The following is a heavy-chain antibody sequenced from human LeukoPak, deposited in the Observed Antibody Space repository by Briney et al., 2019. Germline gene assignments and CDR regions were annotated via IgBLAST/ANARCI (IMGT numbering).Heavy chain of an antibody. D-gene: IGHD3-22*01. CDR3: ASSRSISGYSDY. V-gene: IGHV3-53*01. CDR2: IFTGDGT. CDR1: GPTVSSNY. J-gene: IGHJ4*02. Sequence: GGSLRLSCAASGPTVSSNYMRWVRQAPGKGLEWVSTIFTGDGTHYADSVKGRFTISRDNSKNTLYLQMNGLRAEDTAVYYCASSRSISGYSDYWGQGTLVTVSS.